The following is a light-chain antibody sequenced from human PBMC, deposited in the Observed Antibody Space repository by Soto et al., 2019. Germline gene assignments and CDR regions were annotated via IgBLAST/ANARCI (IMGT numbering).Light chain of an antibody. CDR3: QRYNNGPPLT. V-gene: IGKV3-15*01. J-gene: IGKJ4*01. CDR1: QSVRIN. Sequence: EIVMTQSPATLSVSPGERATLSCRASQSVRINLAWYQQKPGQAPRLLIYGAYTRATGIPARFSGSGSGTEFTLPISSLQAEDFAVYYCQRYNNGPPLTFGGGTKVEIK. CDR2: GAY.